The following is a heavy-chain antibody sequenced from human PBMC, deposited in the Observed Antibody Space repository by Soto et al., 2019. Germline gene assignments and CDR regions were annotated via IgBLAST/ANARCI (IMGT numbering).Heavy chain of an antibody. CDR2: INHSGST. V-gene: IGHV4-34*01. Sequence: PSETLSLTCAFYGGSFSGYYWSLIRQPPGKGLEWIGEINHSGSTNYNPSLKSRVTISVDTSKNQFSLKLSSVTAADTAVYYCAREKRGITIFGVPLRGWFDPWGQGTLVTVS. J-gene: IGHJ5*02. CDR3: AREKRGITIFGVPLRGWFDP. D-gene: IGHD3-3*01. CDR1: GGSFSGYY.